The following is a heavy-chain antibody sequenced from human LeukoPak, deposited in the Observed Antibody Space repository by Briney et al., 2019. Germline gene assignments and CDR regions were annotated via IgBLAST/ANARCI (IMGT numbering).Heavy chain of an antibody. V-gene: IGHV3-7*03. D-gene: IGHD6-19*01. Sequence: GGSLRLSCAASGFTFSSYWMSWVRQAPGKGLEWVANIKQDGSEKYYVDSVKGRFAISRDNAKNSLYLQMNSLRAEDTAVYYCAKYERGGWYNWFDPWGQGTLVTVSS. CDR2: IKQDGSEK. CDR3: AKYERGGWYNWFDP. CDR1: GFTFSSYW. J-gene: IGHJ5*02.